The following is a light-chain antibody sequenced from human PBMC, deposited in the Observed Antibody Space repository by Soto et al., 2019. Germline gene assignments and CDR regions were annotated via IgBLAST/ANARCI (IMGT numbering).Light chain of an antibody. CDR2: SNN. V-gene: IGLV1-44*01. CDR1: SSNIGSNT. Sequence: QSVLTQPPSASGTPGQRVTISCSGSSSNIGSNTVNWYQQLPGTAPKLLIYSNNQRPSGVPDRFSGSKSGTSASLAISGLKSEDEADYYCAAWDDSRNGPVVFGGGTKVTVL. CDR3: AAWDDSRNGPVV. J-gene: IGLJ2*01.